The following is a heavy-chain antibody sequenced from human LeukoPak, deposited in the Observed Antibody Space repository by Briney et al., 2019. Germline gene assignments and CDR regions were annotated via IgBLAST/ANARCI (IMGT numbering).Heavy chain of an antibody. J-gene: IGHJ3*02. D-gene: IGHD2-8*02. CDR2: IYYSGST. CDR1: GGSISSSSFY. CDR3: ARQRDYGPGGVFDI. V-gene: IGHV4-39*01. Sequence: SETLSLTCTVSGGSISSSSFYWGWIRQPPGKGLEWIGSIYYSGSTYYNPSLKSRVTISVDTSKNQFSLKLNSVTAADTAVYYCARQRDYGPGGVFDIWGQGTMVTVSS.